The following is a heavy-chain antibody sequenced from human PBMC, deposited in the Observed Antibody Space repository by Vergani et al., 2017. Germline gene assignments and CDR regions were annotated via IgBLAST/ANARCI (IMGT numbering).Heavy chain of an antibody. Sequence: EVQLVESGGGLVQPGGSLRLSCAASGFTFSSYSMNWVRQAPGKGLEWVSYISSSSSTIYYADSVKGRFTISRDNAKNSLYLQMNSLRDKDTAVYYCATVSTVTTFGGEDYWGQGTLVTVSS. CDR2: ISSSSSTI. CDR1: GFTFSSYS. CDR3: ATVSTVTTFGGEDY. J-gene: IGHJ4*02. V-gene: IGHV3-48*02. D-gene: IGHD4-11*01.